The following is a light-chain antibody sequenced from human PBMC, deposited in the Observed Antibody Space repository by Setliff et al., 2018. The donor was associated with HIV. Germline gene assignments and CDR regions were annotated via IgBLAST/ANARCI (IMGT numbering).Light chain of an antibody. V-gene: IGLV2-14*03. CDR3: SSYTSTSTLVV. Sequence: QSALTQPASVSGSPGQSITISCTGTSSDVGGYNYVSWYQQHPGKAPKLRIYGVSNRPSGVSNRFSGSKSGNTASLTISGLQAEDEADYYCSSYTSTSTLVVFGTGTKVTVL. J-gene: IGLJ1*01. CDR1: SSDVGGYNY. CDR2: GVS.